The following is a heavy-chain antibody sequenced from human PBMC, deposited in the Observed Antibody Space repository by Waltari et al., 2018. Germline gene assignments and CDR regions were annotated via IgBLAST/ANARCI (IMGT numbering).Heavy chain of an antibody. CDR1: GFTFSTNW. CDR3: ARDFNWGWFY. Sequence: LVESGGGLVQPGGSLRLSCAASGFTFSTNWMSWVRQAPGKGLEWLANIKPDGSERYYVDSVKGRFTISRDNAKNSLSLQMDSLRAEDTAVYYCARDFNWGWFYWGQGALVTVSS. CDR2: IKPDGSER. D-gene: IGHD7-27*01. J-gene: IGHJ4*02. V-gene: IGHV3-7*01.